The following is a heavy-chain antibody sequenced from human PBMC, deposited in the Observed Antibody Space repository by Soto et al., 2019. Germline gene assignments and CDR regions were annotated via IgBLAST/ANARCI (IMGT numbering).Heavy chain of an antibody. Sequence: SETLSLTCTVSGGSISSGGYYWSWIRQHPGKGLEWIGYIYYSGSTYYNPSLKSRVTISVDTSKNQFSLKLSSVTAADTAVYYCARDPTIFGVARPYYGMDVWGQGTTVTVSS. CDR1: GGSISSGGYY. CDR2: IYYSGST. D-gene: IGHD3-3*01. V-gene: IGHV4-31*03. CDR3: ARDPTIFGVARPYYGMDV. J-gene: IGHJ6*02.